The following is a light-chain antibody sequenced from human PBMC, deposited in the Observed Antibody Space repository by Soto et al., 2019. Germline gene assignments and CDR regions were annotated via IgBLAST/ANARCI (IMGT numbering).Light chain of an antibody. CDR1: QSPLYSDGNTY. J-gene: IGKJ2*01. CDR2: MVC. Sequence: DVVMTQSPLSLPVTLGQSASISCRSTQSPLYSDGNTYLNWFQQRPGQSPRRLNYMVCNRDSGAAERFSGSVSGTDFTLKISWVEAEDVGVYYCMQGTHWPYTFGQGTKLEIK. CDR3: MQGTHWPYT. V-gene: IGKV2-30*01.